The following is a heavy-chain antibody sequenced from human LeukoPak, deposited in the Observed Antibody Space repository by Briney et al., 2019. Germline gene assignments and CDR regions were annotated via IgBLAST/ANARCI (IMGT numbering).Heavy chain of an antibody. Sequence: QAGGSLRLSCAASGFTFDDYAMHWVRQAPGKGLEWVSGISWNSGSIGYADSVKGRFTISRDNAKNSLYLQMNSLRAEDTALYYCAVSPASPDPDAFDIWGQGTMVTVSS. D-gene: IGHD1-14*01. V-gene: IGHV3-9*01. J-gene: IGHJ3*02. CDR3: AVSPASPDPDAFDI. CDR2: ISWNSGSI. CDR1: GFTFDDYA.